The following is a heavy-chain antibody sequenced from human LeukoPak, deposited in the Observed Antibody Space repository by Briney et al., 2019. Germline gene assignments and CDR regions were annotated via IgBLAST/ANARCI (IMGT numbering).Heavy chain of an antibody. D-gene: IGHD5-12*01. V-gene: IGHV3-30*18. CDR3: AKGYSGYEEEHYYYMDV. CDR2: ISYDGSNK. CDR1: GFTFSSYG. J-gene: IGHJ6*03. Sequence: PGGSLRLSCAASGFTFSSYGMHWVRQAPGKWLEWVAVISYDGSNKYYADSVKGRFTISRDNSKNTLYLQMNSLRAEDTAVYYCAKGYSGYEEEHYYYMDVWGKGTTVTVSS.